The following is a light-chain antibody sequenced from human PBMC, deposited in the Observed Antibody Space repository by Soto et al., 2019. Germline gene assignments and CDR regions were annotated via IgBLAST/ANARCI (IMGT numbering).Light chain of an antibody. CDR1: SSDVGNYNL. CDR3: CSYASIRTYV. J-gene: IGLJ1*01. CDR2: EGT. Sequence: QSVLTQPASVSGSPGQSITISCTGTSSDVGNYNLVSWYQQHPGKAPKLMIFEGTKRPSGVSNRFSGSKSGNTASLTISGLQAEDEADYYCCSYASIRTYVFGTGTKVTVL. V-gene: IGLV2-23*01.